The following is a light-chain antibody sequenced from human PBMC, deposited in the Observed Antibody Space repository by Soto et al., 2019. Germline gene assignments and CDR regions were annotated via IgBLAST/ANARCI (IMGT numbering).Light chain of an antibody. CDR3: QQYNSWPRT. Sequence: EVVMTQSPATLSMSPGERATVSCMASESVNSNLAWYQQKPGQAPRILIYGASTRATGIPARFSGSGSGADFTLTISSLQSEDFAVYYCQQYNSWPRTFGQGTKVEIK. CDR1: ESVNSN. CDR2: GAS. J-gene: IGKJ1*01. V-gene: IGKV3-15*01.